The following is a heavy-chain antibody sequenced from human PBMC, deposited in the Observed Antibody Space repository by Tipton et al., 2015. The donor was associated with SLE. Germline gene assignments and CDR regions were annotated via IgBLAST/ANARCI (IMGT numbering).Heavy chain of an antibody. Sequence: TLSLTCTFSGGSISNYYWSWVRQPPEKGLEWIGYIYYSGTTNYNPSLKSRVTISIDTSKKQFSLKLTSVTAADTAVYYCARDPNGGYGSFDYWGLGALVTVSS. CDR2: IYYSGTT. D-gene: IGHD7-27*01. J-gene: IGHJ4*02. V-gene: IGHV4-59*12. CDR3: ARDPNGGYGSFDY. CDR1: GGSISNYY.